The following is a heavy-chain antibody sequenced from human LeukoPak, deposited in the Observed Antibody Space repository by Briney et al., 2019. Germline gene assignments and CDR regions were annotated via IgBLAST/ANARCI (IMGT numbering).Heavy chain of an antibody. CDR1: GGTFSSYA. CDR3: ARDGKTTVTLRHHYYGMDV. Sequence: SVKVSCKASGGTFSSYAISWVRQAPGQGLEWMGRIIPILGIANYAQKFQGRVTITADKSTSTAYMELSSLRSEDTAVYYCARDGKTTVTLRHHYYGMDVWGQGTTVTVSS. D-gene: IGHD4-17*01. V-gene: IGHV1-69*04. J-gene: IGHJ6*02. CDR2: IIPILGIA.